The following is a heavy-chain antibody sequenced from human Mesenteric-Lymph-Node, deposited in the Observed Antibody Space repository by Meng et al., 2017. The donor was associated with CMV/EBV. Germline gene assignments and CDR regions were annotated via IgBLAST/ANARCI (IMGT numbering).Heavy chain of an antibody. V-gene: IGHV3-11*01. CDR1: GFTFNDHY. D-gene: IGHD3-3*01. J-gene: IGHJ6*02. CDR2: ISSGGTHR. CDR3: ARVSTLYDSYGLDV. Sequence: GGSLRLSCAASGFTFNDHYMTWIRQAPGEGLEWVSSISSGGTHRYYADSVTGRVTISRDKARNSLYLQMNSLRGEDTAVYYCARVSTLYDSYGLDVWGQGTTVTVSS.